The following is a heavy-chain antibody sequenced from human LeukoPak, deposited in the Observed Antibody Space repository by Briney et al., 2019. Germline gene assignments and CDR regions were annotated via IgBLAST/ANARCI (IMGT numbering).Heavy chain of an antibody. D-gene: IGHD3-3*01. Sequence: PGGSLRLSCAASGFTFDDYTMHWVRQAPGKGLEWVSLISWDGGSTYYADSVKGRFTISRDNSKNSLYLQMNSLRTEDTALYYCAKDSGSTEYDFWSGSLYSYYMDVWGKGTTVTVSS. V-gene: IGHV3-43*01. CDR2: ISWDGGST. J-gene: IGHJ6*03. CDR3: AKDSGSTEYDFWSGSLYSYYMDV. CDR1: GFTFDDYT.